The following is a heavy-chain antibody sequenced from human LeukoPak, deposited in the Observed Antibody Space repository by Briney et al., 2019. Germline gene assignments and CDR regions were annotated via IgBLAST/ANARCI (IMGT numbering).Heavy chain of an antibody. Sequence: SETLSLTCAVYGGSFSGYYCSWIRQPPGKGLEWIGEINHSGSTNYNPSLKSRVTISVDTSKNQFSLKLSSVTAADTAVYYCDSDAYDIVGHPAASIYWYFDLWGRGTLVTVSS. CDR3: DSDAYDIVGHPAASIYWYFDL. V-gene: IGHV4-34*01. J-gene: IGHJ2*01. CDR1: GGSFSGYY. D-gene: IGHD2-2*01. CDR2: INHSGST.